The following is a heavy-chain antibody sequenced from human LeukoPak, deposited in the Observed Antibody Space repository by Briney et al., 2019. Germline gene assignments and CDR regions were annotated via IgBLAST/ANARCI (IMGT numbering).Heavy chain of an antibody. Sequence: ASVKVSCTASGYTFTSYDINWVRQATGQGLEWMGWMNPNSGNTGYAQEFQGRVTMTRNTSISTAYMELSSLRSEDTAVYYCARVARTRLLWFGEFRLHDAFDIWGQGTMVTVSS. V-gene: IGHV1-8*01. CDR2: MNPNSGNT. CDR3: ARVARTRLLWFGEFRLHDAFDI. D-gene: IGHD3-10*01. J-gene: IGHJ3*02. CDR1: GYTFTSYD.